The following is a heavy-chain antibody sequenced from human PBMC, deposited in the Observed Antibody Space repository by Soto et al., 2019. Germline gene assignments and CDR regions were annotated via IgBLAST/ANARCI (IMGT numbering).Heavy chain of an antibody. V-gene: IGHV1-69*12. CDR1: GGTFSTYV. CDR3: ARGRIAGADTDFYYYGMDV. CDR2: IIPVFATT. Sequence: QVQLVQSGAEVKKPGSSVKVSCKASGGTFSTYVISWVRQAPGQGLEWMGGIIPVFATTNYAQKFQGRVTITADESTRTGYMELNSLRSEDTAVYYCARGRIAGADTDFYYYGMDVWGQGTSVTVSS. J-gene: IGHJ6*02. D-gene: IGHD1-26*01.